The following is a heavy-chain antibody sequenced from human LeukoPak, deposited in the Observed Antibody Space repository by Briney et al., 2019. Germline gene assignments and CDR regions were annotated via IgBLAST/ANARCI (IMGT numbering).Heavy chain of an antibody. V-gene: IGHV3-23*01. CDR2: ISANGGAT. J-gene: IGHJ4*02. CDR3: ARDPMAGGLWYYFDY. CDR1: GFTFSNFA. Sequence: PGGSLRLSCAASGFTFSNFAMSWVRQAPGKGLECVSLISANGGATYYADSVKGRFTISRDNSKNTLYLQMNSLRAEDTAVYYCARDPMAGGLWYYFDYWGQGTLVTVSS. D-gene: IGHD3-16*01.